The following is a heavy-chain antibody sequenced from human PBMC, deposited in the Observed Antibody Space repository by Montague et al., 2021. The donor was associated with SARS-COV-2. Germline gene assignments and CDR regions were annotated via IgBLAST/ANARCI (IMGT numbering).Heavy chain of an antibody. CDR3: ARLLAATGHFDF. D-gene: IGHD6-13*01. J-gene: IGHJ4*02. CDR2: MSYSGSS. Sequence: SETLSLTCTVSGGSINTPNHYWGWIRQPPGKGLEWVGSMSYSGSSYYNPSLRRRLTISVDTSKNQFSLRLSSVTAAGTAVYCCARLLAATGHFDFWGQGTLVTVSS. V-gene: IGHV4-39*01. CDR1: GGSINTPNHY.